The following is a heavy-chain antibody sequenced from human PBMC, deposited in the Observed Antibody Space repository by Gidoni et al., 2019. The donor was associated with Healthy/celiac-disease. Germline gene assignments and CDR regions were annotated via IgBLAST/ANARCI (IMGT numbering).Heavy chain of an antibody. D-gene: IGHD2-15*01. CDR2: ISYDGSNK. CDR1: GFTFSSYA. Sequence: QVQLVESGGGVVQPGRSLRLSCAASGFTFSSYAMHWVRQAPGKGLEWVAVISYDGSNKYYADSVKGRFTISRDNSKNTLYLQMNSLRAEDTAVYYCARDSLRVAATQVYYYYGMDVWGQGTTVTVSS. CDR3: ARDSLRVAATQVYYYYGMDV. J-gene: IGHJ6*02. V-gene: IGHV3-30-3*01.